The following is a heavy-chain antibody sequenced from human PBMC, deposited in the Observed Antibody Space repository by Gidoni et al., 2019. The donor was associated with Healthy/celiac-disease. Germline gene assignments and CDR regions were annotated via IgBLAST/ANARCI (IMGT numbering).Heavy chain of an antibody. CDR1: GFTFRSYA. CDR2: ISGSGGST. J-gene: IGHJ4*02. V-gene: IGHV3-23*01. Sequence: EVQLLESGGGLVQHGGSLRLSCAASGFTFRSYAMRWVRQAPGKGLEWVSAISGSGGSTYYADSVKGRFTISRDNSKNTLYLQMNSLRAEDTAVYYCAISVGAAAPQDYWGQGTLVTVSS. CDR3: AISVGAAAPQDY. D-gene: IGHD1-26*01.